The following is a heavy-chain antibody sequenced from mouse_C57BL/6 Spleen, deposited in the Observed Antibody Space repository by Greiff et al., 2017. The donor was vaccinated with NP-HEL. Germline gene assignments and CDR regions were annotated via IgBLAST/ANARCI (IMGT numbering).Heavy chain of an antibody. D-gene: IGHD4-1*02. Sequence: VQLQQSGPELVKPGASVKISCKASGYAFSSSWMNWVKQRPGKGLEWIGRIYPGDGDTNYNGKFKGKATLTADKSSSTAYMQLSSLTSEDSAVYFCARSLNWDVGAYWAQGTLVTVSA. CDR2: IYPGDGDT. CDR1: GYAFSSSW. J-gene: IGHJ3*01. V-gene: IGHV1-82*01. CDR3: ARSLNWDVGAY.